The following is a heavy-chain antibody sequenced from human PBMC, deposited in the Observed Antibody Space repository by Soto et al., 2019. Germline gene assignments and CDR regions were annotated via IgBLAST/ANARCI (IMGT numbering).Heavy chain of an antibody. CDR2: ISGSGGST. V-gene: IGHV3-23*01. J-gene: IGHJ6*02. CDR3: ARGDYYGSGSYFSDYYGMDV. D-gene: IGHD3-10*01. CDR1: GFTFSSYA. Sequence: EVQLLESGGGLVQPGGSLRLSCAASGFTFSSYAMSWVRQAPGKGLEWVSAISGSGGSTYYADSVKGRFTISRDNSKNTLYLQMNSLRAEDTAVYYGARGDYYGSGSYFSDYYGMDVWGQGTTVTVSS.